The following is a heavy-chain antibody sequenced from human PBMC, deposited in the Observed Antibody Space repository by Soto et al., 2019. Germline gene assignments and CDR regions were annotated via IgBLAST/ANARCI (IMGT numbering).Heavy chain of an antibody. CDR2: IIPIFGTA. J-gene: IGHJ6*02. D-gene: IGHD3-10*01. CDR3: ARCEVLLWFGERLLSGMDV. V-gene: IGHV1-69*13. Sequence: ASVKVSCKASGGTFSSYAISWVRQAPGQGLEWMGGIIPIFGTANYAQKFQGRVTITADESTSTAYMELSSLRSEDTAVYYCARCEVLLWFGERLLSGMDVWGQGTTVTVSS. CDR1: GGTFSSYA.